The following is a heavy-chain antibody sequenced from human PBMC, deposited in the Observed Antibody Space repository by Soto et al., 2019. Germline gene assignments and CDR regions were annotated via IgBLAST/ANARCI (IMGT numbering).Heavy chain of an antibody. V-gene: IGHV1-2*06. CDR1: GYIFTDYY. CDR3: AREHNNWNYETAYYYYGMDV. D-gene: IGHD1-7*01. CDR2: INPNSGGT. Sequence: GASVKVSCKASGYIFTDYYMHWVRQAPGQELGWMGRINPNSGGTNYAQKFQGRVTMTRDTSISTAYTELSSLRSEDTATYYCAREHNNWNYETAYYYYGMDVWGQGTAVTVSS. J-gene: IGHJ6*02.